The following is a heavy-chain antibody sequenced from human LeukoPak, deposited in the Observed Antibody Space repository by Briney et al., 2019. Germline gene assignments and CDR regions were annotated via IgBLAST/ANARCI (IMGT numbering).Heavy chain of an antibody. CDR1: GFSFSSYD. V-gene: IGHV3-30-3*01. CDR3: ARPHYYGSGNYYPF. D-gene: IGHD3-10*01. Sequence: PGGSLRLSCAASGFSFSSYDFHWVRQAPGKGLEWVALISFDGGNKDYAESVKGRFTISRDNSNNTLHLQMSSLRAEDTAVYYCARPHYYGSGNYYPFWGQGTLVTVSP. J-gene: IGHJ4*02. CDR2: ISFDGGNK.